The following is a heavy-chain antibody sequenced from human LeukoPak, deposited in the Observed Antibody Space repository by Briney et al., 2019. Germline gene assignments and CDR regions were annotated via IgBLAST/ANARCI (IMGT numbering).Heavy chain of an antibody. CDR1: GFTFSSYS. Sequence: GGSLRLSCAASGFTFSSYSMNWVRQAPGKGLEWVSYISSSSSTIYYADSVKGRFTISRDNSKNTLYLQMNSLRAEDTAVYYCAKAIYDFWSGLDAFDIWGQGTMVTVSS. V-gene: IGHV3-48*01. CDR2: ISSSSSTI. D-gene: IGHD3-3*01. J-gene: IGHJ3*02. CDR3: AKAIYDFWSGLDAFDI.